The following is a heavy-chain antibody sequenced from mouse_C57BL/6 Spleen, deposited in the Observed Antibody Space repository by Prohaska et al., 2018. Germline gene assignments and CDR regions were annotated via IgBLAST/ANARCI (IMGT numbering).Heavy chain of an antibody. J-gene: IGHJ1*03. V-gene: IGHV11-2*01. CDR1: GFTVSGFW. CDR3: MRYGNDWYFDV. D-gene: IGHD2-1*01. CDR2: INSDGSAI. Sequence: GSGFTVSGFWMRWVRQTPGKTLEWIGDINSDGSAINYAPSIKDRFTIFRDNDKSTLYLQMSNVRSEDTATYFCMRYGNDWYFDVRRTGTSVIVYS.